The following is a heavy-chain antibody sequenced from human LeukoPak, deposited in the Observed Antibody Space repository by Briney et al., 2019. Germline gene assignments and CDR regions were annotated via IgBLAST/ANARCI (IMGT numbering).Heavy chain of an antibody. CDR1: GFTFSSYA. D-gene: IGHD3-10*01. V-gene: IGHV3-30*04. CDR3: ARDNVKVRGESLVS. Sequence: GGSLRLSCAASGFTFSSYAMHWVRQAPGKGLEWVAVISYDGSNKYYADSVKGRFTISRDNSKNTLYLQMNSLRAEDTAVYYCARDNVKVRGESLVSWGQGTLVTVSS. J-gene: IGHJ4*02. CDR2: ISYDGSNK.